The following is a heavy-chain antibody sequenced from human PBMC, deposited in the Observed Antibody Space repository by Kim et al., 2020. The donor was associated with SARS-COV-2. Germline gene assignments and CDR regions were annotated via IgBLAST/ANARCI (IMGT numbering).Heavy chain of an antibody. CDR3: ARLVGATLGY. Sequence: NTKYSRKFQGKVTINRDTTASTAYMELSSLRSEETAVYYCARLVGATLGYWGQGTLVTVSS. CDR2: NT. V-gene: IGHV1-3*01. D-gene: IGHD1-26*01. J-gene: IGHJ4*02.